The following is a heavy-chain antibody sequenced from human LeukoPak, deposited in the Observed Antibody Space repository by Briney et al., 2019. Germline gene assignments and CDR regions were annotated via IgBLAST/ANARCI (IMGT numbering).Heavy chain of an antibody. J-gene: IGHJ5*02. V-gene: IGHV1-69*05. Sequence: ASVKVSCKASGGTFSSYAISWVRQAPGQGLEWMGGIIPIFGTANYAQKFQGRVTITTDESTSAAYMELRSLRSEDTAVYYCARERGSSLADNLFHPRGQGTLVTVSS. D-gene: IGHD6-13*01. CDR1: GGTFSSYA. CDR3: ARERGSSLADNLFHP. CDR2: IIPIFGTA.